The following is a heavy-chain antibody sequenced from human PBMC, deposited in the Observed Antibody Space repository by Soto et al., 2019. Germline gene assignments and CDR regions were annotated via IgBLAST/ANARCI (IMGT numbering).Heavy chain of an antibody. CDR3: ARHLSGYCCGDCYYPGWFDP. CDR1: GYTFTSYG. J-gene: IGHJ5*02. D-gene: IGHD2-21*02. V-gene: IGHV1-18*01. CDR2: ISAYNGNT. Sequence: GASVKVSXKASGYTFTSYGFSWVRQAPGQGLEWMGWISAYNGNTNYAQKLQGRVTMTTDKSTSKAYMELRSLRSEDTAVYYCARHLSGYCCGDCYYPGWFDPWGQGTLVTVSS.